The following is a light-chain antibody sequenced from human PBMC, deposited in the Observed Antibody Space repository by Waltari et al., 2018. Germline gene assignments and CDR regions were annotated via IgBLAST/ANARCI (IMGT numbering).Light chain of an antibody. CDR3: QQYYNWLWT. CDR1: QSVSST. V-gene: IGKV3-15*01. CDR2: GAS. J-gene: IGKJ1*01. Sequence: TPPCRASQSVSSTLALYQQRPGQAPRLLIYGASTRATGVPARFSGSGSGTEFTLTISSLQSEDFAIYYCQQYYNWLWTFGQGTKVEIK.